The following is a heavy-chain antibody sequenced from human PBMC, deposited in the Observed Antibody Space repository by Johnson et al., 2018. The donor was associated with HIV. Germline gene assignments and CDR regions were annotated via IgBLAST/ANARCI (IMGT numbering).Heavy chain of an antibody. J-gene: IGHJ3*02. D-gene: IGHD6-6*01. Sequence: VQLVESGGGLVQPGGSLRLSCAASGFTFSSYWMHWVRQAPGKGLVWVSRINSDGSSTSYADSVKGRFTISRDNAKNTLYLQMNSLNAADTAVYYLAREGSSSSDDAFDIWGQGTMVTVSS. CDR1: GFTFSSYW. V-gene: IGHV3-74*02. CDR2: INSDGSST. CDR3: AREGSSSSDDAFDI.